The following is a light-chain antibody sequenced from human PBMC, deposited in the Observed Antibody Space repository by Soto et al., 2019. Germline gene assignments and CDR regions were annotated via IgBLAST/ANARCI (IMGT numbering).Light chain of an antibody. CDR2: DVS. CDR3: QQRLSWPLT. Sequence: EIVLTQSPATLSLSPGERATLSCRASQSISDYLAWYQQKPGQAPRLLIQDVSNRATGIPARFSGSGFGTDFTLTISSLEPEDFALYYCQQRLSWPLTFGGGTKVDIK. V-gene: IGKV3-11*01. J-gene: IGKJ4*01. CDR1: QSISDY.